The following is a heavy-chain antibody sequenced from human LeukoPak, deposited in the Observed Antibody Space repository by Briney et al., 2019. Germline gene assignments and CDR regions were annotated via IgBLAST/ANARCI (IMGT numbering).Heavy chain of an antibody. D-gene: IGHD3-22*01. J-gene: IGHJ4*02. CDR2: INPSGGST. CDR3: ARPNYYDSSGYYYDY. Sequence: GASVKVSCKASGYTFTSYYMHWVRQPPGQGLEWMGIINPSGGSTSYAQKFQGRVTMTRDMSTSTVYMELSSLRSEDTAVYYCARPNYYDSSGYYYDYWGQGTLVTVSS. CDR1: GYTFTSYY. V-gene: IGHV1-46*01.